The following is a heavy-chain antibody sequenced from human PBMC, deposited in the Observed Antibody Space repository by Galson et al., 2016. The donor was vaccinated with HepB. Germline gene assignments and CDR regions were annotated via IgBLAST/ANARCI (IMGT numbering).Heavy chain of an antibody. Sequence: SLRLSCAASGLTFSNFWMTWVRQAPGKGLEWVANINQDGTEKHYLVSVRGRFTISRDNAKSSLFLQMNRLRAEDTAVYFCARAYQYTLDYWGQGTLVTVSS. V-gene: IGHV3-7*04. CDR3: ARAYQYTLDY. CDR1: GLTFSNFW. J-gene: IGHJ4*02. CDR2: INQDGTEK. D-gene: IGHD1-1*01.